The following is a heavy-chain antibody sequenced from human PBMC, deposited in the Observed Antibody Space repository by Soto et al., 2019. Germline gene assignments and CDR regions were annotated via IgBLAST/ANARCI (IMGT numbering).Heavy chain of an antibody. Sequence: SETLSLTCTVSGGSLSSAGYFWNWIRQHPGKGLEWIGYIYYSGSTSYNPSLKSRVSMSVDTSKNQFSLKLSSVTAADTAVYYCARDNSVGYTYHHNWFDPWGQGTLVTVSS. J-gene: IGHJ5*02. D-gene: IGHD5-18*01. CDR2: IYYSGST. CDR3: ARDNSVGYTYHHNWFDP. V-gene: IGHV4-31*03. CDR1: GGSLSSAGYF.